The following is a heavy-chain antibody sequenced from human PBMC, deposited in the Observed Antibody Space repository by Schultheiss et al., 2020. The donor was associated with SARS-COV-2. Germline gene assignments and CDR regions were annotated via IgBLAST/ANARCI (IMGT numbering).Heavy chain of an antibody. CDR3: ATEVRGSGWFDP. V-gene: IGHV4-59*01. D-gene: IGHD3-10*01. CDR2: IYYSGST. Sequence: SETLSLTCAVYGGSFSGYYWSWIRQPPGKGLEWIGYIYYSGSTNYNPSLKSRVTISVDTSKNQFSLSLRSVTAADTAVYYCATEVRGSGWFDPWGQGTLVTVSS. J-gene: IGHJ5*02. CDR1: GGSFSGYY.